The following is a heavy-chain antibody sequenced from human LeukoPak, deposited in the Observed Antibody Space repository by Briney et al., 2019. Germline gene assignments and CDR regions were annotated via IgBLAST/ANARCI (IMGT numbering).Heavy chain of an antibody. J-gene: IGHJ3*02. V-gene: IGHV2-5*01. CDR1: GFSLSTSGER. Sequence: SGPTLVNPTQTLTLTCTFSGFSLSTSGERVGWIRQPPGQALESLATIYWNYDKRSSPSLKSRLTITKDTSKNQVVLTMTNMDPVDTATYYCAHRRMVRGATNAFDIWGQGTMVTVSS. CDR2: IYWNYDK. CDR3: AHRRMVRGATNAFDI. D-gene: IGHD3-10*01.